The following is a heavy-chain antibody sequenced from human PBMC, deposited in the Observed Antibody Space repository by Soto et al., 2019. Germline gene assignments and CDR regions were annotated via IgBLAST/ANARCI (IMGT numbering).Heavy chain of an antibody. CDR2: IYYSGST. D-gene: IGHD2-15*01. J-gene: IGHJ4*02. V-gene: IGHV4-30-4*01. CDR3: ATAHGDCSGGSCYYFDY. Sequence: SETLSLTCTVSGGSISSGDYYWSWIRQPPGKGLEWIGYIYYSGSTYYNPSLKSRVTISVDTSKNQFSLKLSSVTAADTAVYYCATAHGDCSGGSCYYFDYWGQGTLVTVSS. CDR1: GGSISSGDYY.